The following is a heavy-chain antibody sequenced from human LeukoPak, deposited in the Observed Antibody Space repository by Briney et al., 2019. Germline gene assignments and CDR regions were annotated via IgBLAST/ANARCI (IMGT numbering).Heavy chain of an antibody. J-gene: IGHJ6*03. CDR2: ISGSGGST. CDR1: GFTFSSYG. Sequence: PGGSLRLSCAASGFTFSSYGMSWVRQAPGKGLEWVSAISGSGGSTYYADSVKGRFTISRDNSKNTLHLQMNSLRAEDTAVYYCAKAAGSYYRYYYYYYYMDVWGKGTTVTISS. CDR3: AKAAGSYYRYYYYYYYMDV. D-gene: IGHD3-10*01. V-gene: IGHV3-23*01.